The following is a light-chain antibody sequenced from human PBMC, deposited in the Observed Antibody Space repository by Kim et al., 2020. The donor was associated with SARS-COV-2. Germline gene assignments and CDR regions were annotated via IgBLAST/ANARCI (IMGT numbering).Light chain of an antibody. J-gene: IGKJ1*01. CDR2: GAS. V-gene: IGKV1-27*01. CDR1: QVINNY. Sequence: AAVGGRVPITCRASQVINNYLAWYQQKPGKAPTVLIYGASTLHSGVPARFSGSGSGTDFTLTISSLQPEDVGTYYCQKYDSAPWTFGHGTKVDIK. CDR3: QKYDSAPWT.